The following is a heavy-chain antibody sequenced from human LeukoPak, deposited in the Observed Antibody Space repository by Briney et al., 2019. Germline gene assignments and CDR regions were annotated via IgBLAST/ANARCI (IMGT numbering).Heavy chain of an antibody. CDR3: AKVTGGDMITYGGLDY. V-gene: IGHV3-30-3*01. J-gene: IGHJ4*02. D-gene: IGHD3-16*01. CDR1: GFTFSTYA. CDR2: VSYDGSNK. Sequence: GGSLRLSCAASGFTFSTYAMHWVRQAPGKGLEWVAVVSYDGSNKYYADSVKGRFTISRDNSKNTLYLQMHSLRAEDTAIYYCAKVTGGDMITYGGLDYWGQGTLVTVSS.